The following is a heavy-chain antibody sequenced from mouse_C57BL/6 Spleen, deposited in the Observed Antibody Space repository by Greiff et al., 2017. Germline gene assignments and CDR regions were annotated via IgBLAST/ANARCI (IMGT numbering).Heavy chain of an antibody. J-gene: IGHJ3*01. V-gene: IGHV1-80*01. CDR3: SMPLTGTNWFAY. Sequence: VQLQQSGAELVKPGASVKISCKASGYAFSSYWMNWVKQRPGKGLEWIGQIYPGDGVTNYNGKFKGKATLTADKSSSTAYMQLSSLTSEDSAVYFVSMPLTGTNWFAYWGQGTLVTVSA. D-gene: IGHD4-1*01. CDR2: IYPGDGVT. CDR1: GYAFSSYW.